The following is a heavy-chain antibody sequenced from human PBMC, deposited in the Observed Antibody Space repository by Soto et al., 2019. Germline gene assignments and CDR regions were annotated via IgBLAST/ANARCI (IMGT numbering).Heavy chain of an antibody. D-gene: IGHD2-2*01. V-gene: IGHV3-23*01. CDR2: IGESGTPT. CDR3: ARYIPGVRYYGMDV. J-gene: IGHJ6*02. Sequence: SLRLSCAASGFTFSSYAMKWVRQAPGKGLEWVSLIGESGTPTYYADSVKGRFTISRDNSGNTLFLEMYSLRAEDTAVYYCARYIPGVRYYGMDVWGQGTKVTVSS. CDR1: GFTFSSYA.